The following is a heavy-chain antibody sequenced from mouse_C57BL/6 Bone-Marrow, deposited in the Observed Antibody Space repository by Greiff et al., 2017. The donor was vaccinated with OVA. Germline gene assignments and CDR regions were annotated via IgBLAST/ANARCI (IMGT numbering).Heavy chain of an antibody. CDR2: IDPETGGT. CDR1: GYTFTDYE. Sequence: VQLQQSGAELVRPGASVTLSCKASGYTFTDYEMHWVKQTPVHGLEWIGAIDPETGGTAYNQKFKGKAILTADKSSSTAYMELRSLTSEDSAVYYCTRRSDYDGYYFDYWGQGTTLTVSS. CDR3: TRRSDYDGYYFDY. V-gene: IGHV1-15*01. J-gene: IGHJ2*01. D-gene: IGHD2-4*01.